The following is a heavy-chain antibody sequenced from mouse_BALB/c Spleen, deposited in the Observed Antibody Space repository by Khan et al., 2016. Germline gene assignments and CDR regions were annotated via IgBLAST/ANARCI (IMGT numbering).Heavy chain of an antibody. V-gene: IGHV9-3-1*01. Sequence: QIQLVQSGPELKKPGETVKISCKAAGYTFTNYGMNWVKQAPGKGLKWMGWINTYTGEPTYADDFKGRFAFSLETSASTAYLQINNLKNEDTATXFCARGGNYEDYFDYWGQGTTLTVSS. CDR1: GYTFTNYG. CDR2: INTYTGEP. CDR3: ARGGNYEDYFDY. J-gene: IGHJ2*01. D-gene: IGHD2-1*01.